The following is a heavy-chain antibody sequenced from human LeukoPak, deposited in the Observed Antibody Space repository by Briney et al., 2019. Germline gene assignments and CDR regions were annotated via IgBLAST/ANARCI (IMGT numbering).Heavy chain of an antibody. CDR3: ARGAYYGGRVHFDY. Sequence: SVKVSCKASGGTFSSYAISWVRQAPGQGLEWMGRIIPILGIANYAQKFQGRVTITADKSTSTAYMELSSLRSEDTAVYYCARGAYYGGRVHFDYWGQGTLVTVSS. V-gene: IGHV1-69*04. CDR1: GGTFSSYA. J-gene: IGHJ4*02. D-gene: IGHD3-3*01. CDR2: IIPILGIA.